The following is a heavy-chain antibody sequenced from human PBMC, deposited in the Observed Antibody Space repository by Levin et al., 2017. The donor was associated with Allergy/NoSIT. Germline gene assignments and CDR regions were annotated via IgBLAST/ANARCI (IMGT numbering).Heavy chain of an antibody. CDR1: GFTFSSYA. J-gene: IGHJ3*02. CDR2: ISYDGSNK. D-gene: IGHD2-21*01. V-gene: IGHV3-30-3*01. CDR3: ARDPPDLLGVHDAFDI. Sequence: GGSLRLSCAASGFTFSSYAMHWVRQAPGKGLEWVAVISYDGSNKYYADSVKGRFTISRDNSKNTLYLQMNSLRAEDTAVYYCARDPPDLLGVHDAFDIWGQGTMVTVSS.